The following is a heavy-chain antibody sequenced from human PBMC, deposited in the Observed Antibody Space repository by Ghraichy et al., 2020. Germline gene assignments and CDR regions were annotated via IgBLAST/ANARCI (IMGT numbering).Heavy chain of an antibody. Sequence: GESLNISCKGSGYSFTSYWIGWVRQMPGKGLEWMGIIYPGDSDTRYSPSFQGQVTISADKSISTAYLQWSSLKASDTAMYYCARQVRYFDWDPLYYFDYWGQGTLVTVSS. V-gene: IGHV5-51*01. CDR2: IYPGDSDT. J-gene: IGHJ4*02. D-gene: IGHD3-9*01. CDR3: ARQVRYFDWDPLYYFDY. CDR1: GYSFTSYW.